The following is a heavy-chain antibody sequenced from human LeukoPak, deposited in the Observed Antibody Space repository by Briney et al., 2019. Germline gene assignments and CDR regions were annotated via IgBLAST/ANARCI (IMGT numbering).Heavy chain of an antibody. CDR2: ISSSSSTI. D-gene: IGHD5-12*01. V-gene: IGHV3-48*02. CDR3: ASSIVATIGGFDY. Sequence: GGSLRLSCAASGFTFSSYSMNWVSQAPGKGLEWVSYISSSSSTIYYADSVKGRFTISRDNAKNSLYLQMNRLRDEDTAVYYCASSIVATIGGFDYWGQGTLVTVSS. CDR1: GFTFSSYS. J-gene: IGHJ4*02.